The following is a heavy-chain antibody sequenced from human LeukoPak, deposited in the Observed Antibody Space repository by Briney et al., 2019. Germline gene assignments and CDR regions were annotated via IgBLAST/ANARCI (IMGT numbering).Heavy chain of an antibody. D-gene: IGHD3-10*01. Sequence: PSETLSLTCTVSGGSISSYYWSWMRQPAGKGLEGIGRIYTSGSTNYNPCLKSRVTMSVDTSKNQFSLKLSSVTAADTAVYYCARDGPTYYYGSGSPRWFDPWGQGTLVTVSS. CDR1: GGSISSYY. CDR3: ARDGPTYYYGSGSPRWFDP. J-gene: IGHJ5*02. CDR2: IYTSGST. V-gene: IGHV4-4*07.